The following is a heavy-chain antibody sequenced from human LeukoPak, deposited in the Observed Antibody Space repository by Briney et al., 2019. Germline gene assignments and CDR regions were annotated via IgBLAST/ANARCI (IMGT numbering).Heavy chain of an antibody. J-gene: IGHJ5*02. D-gene: IGHD4-17*01. CDR3: AREEVHDYGDSRGWFDP. CDR1: GGSISGGGYY. CDR2: IYYSGST. V-gene: IGHV4-31*03. Sequence: SETLSLTCTVSGGSISGGGYYWSWIRQHPGKGLEWIGYIYYSGSTYYNPSLKSRVTISVDTSKNQFSLKLSSVTAADTAVYYCAREEVHDYGDSRGWFDPWGQGTLVTVSS.